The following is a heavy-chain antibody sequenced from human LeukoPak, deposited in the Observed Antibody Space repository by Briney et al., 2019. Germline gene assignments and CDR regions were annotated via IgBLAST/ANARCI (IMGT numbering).Heavy chain of an antibody. CDR1: GGSISSGGYY. J-gene: IGHJ4*02. Sequence: SETPSLTCTVSGGSISSGGYYWSWIRQHPGKGLEWIGYIYYSGSTYYNPSLKSRVTISVDTSKNQFSLKLSSVTAADTAVYYCARHRYGGNPPRSYYFDYWGQGTLVTVSS. CDR3: ARHRYGGNPPRSYYFDY. V-gene: IGHV4-31*03. D-gene: IGHD4-23*01. CDR2: IYYSGST.